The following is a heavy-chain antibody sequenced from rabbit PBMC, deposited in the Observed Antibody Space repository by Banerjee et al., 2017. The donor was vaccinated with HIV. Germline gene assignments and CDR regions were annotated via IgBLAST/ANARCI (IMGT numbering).Heavy chain of an antibody. Sequence: QEQLEESGGDLVKPEGSLTLTCTASGFSFTNKYVMCWVRQAPGKGLEWIACIDTGSRGYTWYASWAKGRFTISKTSSTTVTLQMTSLTAADTATYFCARGGITTTYPYGGMDLWGQGTLVTVS. J-gene: IGHJ6*01. CDR1: GFSFTNKYV. CDR3: ARGGITTTYPYGGMDL. V-gene: IGHV1S45*01. D-gene: IGHD2-1*01. CDR2: IDTGSRGYT.